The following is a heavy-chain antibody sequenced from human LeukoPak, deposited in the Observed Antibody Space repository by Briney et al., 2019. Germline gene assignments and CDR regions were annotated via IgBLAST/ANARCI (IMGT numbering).Heavy chain of an antibody. D-gene: IGHD1-26*01. V-gene: IGHV4-39*01. Sequence: SETLSLTCTASGVSISSSSYYWGWIRQPPGKGLEWIGIINHSGRTYYNPSVKSRVTISVDTSKNQFSLRLTSVTAADTAVHYCVRHRGGSGSDDALDIWGQGTMLTVSS. CDR1: GVSISSSSYY. CDR3: VRHRGGSGSDDALDI. J-gene: IGHJ3*02. CDR2: INHSGRT.